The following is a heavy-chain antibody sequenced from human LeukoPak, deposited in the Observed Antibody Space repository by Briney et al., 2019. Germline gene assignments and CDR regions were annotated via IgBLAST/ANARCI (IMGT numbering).Heavy chain of an antibody. V-gene: IGHV3-21*01. D-gene: IGHD2/OR15-2a*01. Sequence: GGSLRLSCAASGFTFSSYSTNWVRQAPGKGLEWVSSISSSSSYIYYADSVKGRFTISRDNAKNSLYLQMNSLRAEDTAVYYCARARGRTTRHWGQGTLVTVSS. J-gene: IGHJ4*02. CDR1: GFTFSSYS. CDR2: ISSSSSYI. CDR3: ARARGRTTRH.